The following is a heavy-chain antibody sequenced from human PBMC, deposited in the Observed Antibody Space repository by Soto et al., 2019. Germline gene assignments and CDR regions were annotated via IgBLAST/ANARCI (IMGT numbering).Heavy chain of an antibody. CDR1: GFTFSSFA. Sequence: VGSLRFSCAASGFTFSSFAMSWVRQAPGKGLDWVSAISGSGGSTYSADSVKGRFTISRDNSKNTLYLQMSSLRAEDTAVYYCARGFSAGNGSQLDFWGQGSLVTVYS. D-gene: IGHD6-13*01. V-gene: IGHV3-23*01. CDR2: ISGSGGST. J-gene: IGHJ4*02. CDR3: ARGFSAGNGSQLDF.